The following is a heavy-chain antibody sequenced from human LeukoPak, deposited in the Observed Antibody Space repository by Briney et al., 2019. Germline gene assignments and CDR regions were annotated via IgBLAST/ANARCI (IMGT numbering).Heavy chain of an antibody. J-gene: IGHJ5*02. CDR3: ARDPGATGDYGDGNWFDP. V-gene: IGHV1-46*01. CDR2: INPSGGST. CDR1: GYTFTSCY. D-gene: IGHD4-17*01. Sequence: ASVKVSCKASGYTFTSCYMHWVRQAPGQGLEWMGIINPSGGSTSYAQKFQGRVTMTRDTSTSTVYMELSSLRSEDTAVYYCARDPGATGDYGDGNWFDPWGQGTLVTVSS.